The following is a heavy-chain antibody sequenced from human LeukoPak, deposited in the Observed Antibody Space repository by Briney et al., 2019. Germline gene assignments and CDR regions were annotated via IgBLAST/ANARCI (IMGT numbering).Heavy chain of an antibody. D-gene: IGHD6-13*01. CDR1: GYTFTNYG. CDR2: ISAYNGHT. Sequence: ASVTVSCKASGYTFTNYGVSWVRQAPGQGLEWMGWISAYNGHTKYAQKVQGRVTMTRDTSTSTAYMELRSLRSDDTAMYYCAREGIRIAAAGTIDYWGQGTLVTVSS. J-gene: IGHJ4*02. CDR3: AREGIRIAAAGTIDY. V-gene: IGHV1-18*01.